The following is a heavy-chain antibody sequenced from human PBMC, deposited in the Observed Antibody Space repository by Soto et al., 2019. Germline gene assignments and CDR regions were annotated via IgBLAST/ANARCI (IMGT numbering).Heavy chain of an antibody. Sequence: PSGTLSLTCTVSGGSVSSGSYYWSGIRPPPGKGLEWIGYIYYSGSTNYNPSLKSRVTISVDTSKNQFSLKLSSVTAADTAVYYCARSVGYSSSFYYYGMDVWGQGTTVTVSS. J-gene: IGHJ6*02. CDR2: IYYSGST. V-gene: IGHV4-61*01. D-gene: IGHD6-13*01. CDR1: GGSVSSGSYY. CDR3: ARSVGYSSSFYYYGMDV.